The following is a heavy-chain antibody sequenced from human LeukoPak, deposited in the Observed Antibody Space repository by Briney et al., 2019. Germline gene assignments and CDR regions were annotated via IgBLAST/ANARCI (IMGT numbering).Heavy chain of an antibody. V-gene: IGHV3-33*01. CDR2: IWYDGSNK. J-gene: IGHJ4*02. Sequence: PGRSLRLSCAASGFTFSSYGMHWVRQAPGKGLEGGAVIWYDGSNKYYADSVKGRFTISRDNSKNTLYLQMNSLRAEDTAVYYCARDRSIAAAGTSFDYWGQGTLVTVSS. D-gene: IGHD6-13*01. CDR1: GFTFSSYG. CDR3: ARDRSIAAAGTSFDY.